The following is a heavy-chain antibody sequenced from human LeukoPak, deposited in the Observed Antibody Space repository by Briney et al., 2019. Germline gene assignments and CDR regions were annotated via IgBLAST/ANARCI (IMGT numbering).Heavy chain of an antibody. J-gene: IGHJ4*02. CDR3: ARARSGVEYYFDY. CDR1: GDSVSSNSVI. CDR2: TYYRSKWYY. D-gene: IGHD3-10*01. V-gene: IGHV6-1*01. Sequence: SQTLALTCAISGDSVSSNSVIWNWIRQSPSGGLEWLGRTYYRSKWYYDYAVSVKSQATINPDISQNQFSLHLNSVTPEDTTVYYCARARSGVEYYFDYWGQGTLVTVSS.